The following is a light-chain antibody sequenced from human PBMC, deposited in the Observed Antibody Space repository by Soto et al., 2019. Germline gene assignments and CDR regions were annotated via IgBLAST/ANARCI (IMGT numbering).Light chain of an antibody. CDR1: QSVSRSY. V-gene: IGKV3-15*01. Sequence: EIALTQSPGTLSLSPGERATLSCRASQSVSRSYLAWYQQKPGQSPRLLIYDSSTRATGVPARFSGSGSGTRFTLTISSLQSEDFAVYYCQQYNSWPPRYTFGQGTKLEI. CDR2: DSS. CDR3: QQYNSWPPRYT. J-gene: IGKJ2*01.